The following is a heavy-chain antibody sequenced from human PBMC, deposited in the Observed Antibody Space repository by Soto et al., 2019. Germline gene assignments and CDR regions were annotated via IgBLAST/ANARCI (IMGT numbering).Heavy chain of an antibody. Sequence: EVQLLESGGGLVQPGGSLRLSCVGSGFSFRKYAMNWVRQAPGKGLEWVSGISGSGGSGRGFYADPVKGRFTISRDNARNSLFLEMKSLRSEDTAVYSCVRDRSGSYLEGFDYWGQGTLVTVSS. V-gene: IGHV3-23*01. CDR3: VRDRSGSYLEGFDY. CDR1: GFSFRKYA. J-gene: IGHJ4*02. CDR2: ISGSGGSGRG. D-gene: IGHD1-26*01.